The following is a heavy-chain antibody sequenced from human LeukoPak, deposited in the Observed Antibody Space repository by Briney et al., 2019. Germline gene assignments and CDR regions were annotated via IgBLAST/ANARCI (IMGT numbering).Heavy chain of an antibody. CDR2: INRGATHI. Sequence: GGSLTLSCAASQFTFSSYSMNWVRQAPGKGLEWVSSINRGATHIYHADSLRGRFIISRDDAKNSLYLQMNSLRAEDTAVYYCVRLRRNSDSSGYYYYYDYWGQGTLVTVSS. CDR3: VRLRRNSDSSGYYYYYDY. CDR1: QFTFSSYS. D-gene: IGHD3-22*01. V-gene: IGHV3-21*01. J-gene: IGHJ4*02.